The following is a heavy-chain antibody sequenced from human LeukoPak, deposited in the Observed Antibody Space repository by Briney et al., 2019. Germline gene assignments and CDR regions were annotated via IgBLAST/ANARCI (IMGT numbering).Heavy chain of an antibody. J-gene: IGHJ5*02. Sequence: ASVKVSCKASGYTFTSYGISWVRQAPGQGLEWMGWISAYNGNTNYAQKLQGRVTMTTDTSTSTAYMELRSLRSDDTAVYYCARDSRGYCSSTSCVGWFDPWGQGTLVTVSS. D-gene: IGHD2-2*01. CDR2: ISAYNGNT. CDR1: GYTFTSYG. CDR3: ARDSRGYCSSTSCVGWFDP. V-gene: IGHV1-18*01.